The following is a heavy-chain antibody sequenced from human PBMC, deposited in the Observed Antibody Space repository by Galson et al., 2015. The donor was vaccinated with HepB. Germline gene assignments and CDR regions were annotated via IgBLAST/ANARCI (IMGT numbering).Heavy chain of an antibody. D-gene: IGHD4-17*01. J-gene: IGHJ6*02. CDR1: GGTFSSYA. CDR2: IIPIFGTP. V-gene: IGHV1-69*13. Sequence: SVKVSCKASGGTFSSYAFSWVRQAPGHGLEWMGGIIPIFGTPNYAQKFQDRVTLTADESTNTAYMELSSLRSEDTAVYYCLCQYRGDFSGRANYYYYYGMAVWGQGTTVTVSS. CDR3: LCQYRGDFSGRANYYYYYGMAV.